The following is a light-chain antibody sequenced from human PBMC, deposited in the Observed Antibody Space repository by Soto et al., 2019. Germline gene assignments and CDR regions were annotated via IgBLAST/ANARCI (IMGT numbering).Light chain of an antibody. CDR2: GAS. Sequence: EIVMTQSPATLSVSPGERVTLSCRASESVSINLAWYQQKPGQAPRLLIFGASTRATGIPARFSGSGSGTDFTLTISILQSEDFAVYYCQQYNTWPRAFGQGTKVEIK. CDR1: ESVSIN. V-gene: IGKV3-15*01. CDR3: QQYNTWPRA. J-gene: IGKJ1*01.